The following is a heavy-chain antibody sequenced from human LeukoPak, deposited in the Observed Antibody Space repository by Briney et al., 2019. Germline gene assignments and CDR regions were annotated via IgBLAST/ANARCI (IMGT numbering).Heavy chain of an antibody. CDR3: ARGDPYCTNTGCGTSFDY. V-gene: IGHV1-18*01. D-gene: IGHD2-2*01. CDR1: GYTFTSYG. J-gene: IGHJ4*02. Sequence: GASVKVSCKASGYTFTSYGISWVRQAPGQGLEWMGWISAYNGNTNYAQKLQGRVTMTTDTSTSTAYMELSSLRSEDTAVFFCARGDPYCTNTGCGTSFDYWGQGTLVTVSS. CDR2: ISAYNGNT.